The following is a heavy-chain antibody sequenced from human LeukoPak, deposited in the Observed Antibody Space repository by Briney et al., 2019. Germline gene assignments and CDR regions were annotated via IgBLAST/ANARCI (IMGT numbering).Heavy chain of an antibody. V-gene: IGHV4-34*01. CDR1: GGSFSGCY. D-gene: IGHD2-15*01. CDR2: INHSGST. Sequence: SETLSLTCAVYGGSFSGCYWSWIRQPPGKGLEWIGEINHSGSTNYNPSLKSRVTISVDTSKNQFSLKLSSVTAADTAVYYCARRMAVAYIGWFDPWGQGTLVTVSS. J-gene: IGHJ5*02. CDR3: ARRMAVAYIGWFDP.